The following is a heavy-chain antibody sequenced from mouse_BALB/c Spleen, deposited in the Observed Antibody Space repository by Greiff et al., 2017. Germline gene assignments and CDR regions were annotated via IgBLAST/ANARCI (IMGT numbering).Heavy chain of an antibody. Sequence: VQLQQSGGGLVQPGGSLKLSCAASGFTFSSYGMSWVRQTPDKRLELVATINSNGGSTYYPDSVKGRFTISRDNAKNTLYLQMSSLKSEDTAMYYCAREDYGPMDYWGQGTSVTVSS. J-gene: IGHJ4*01. V-gene: IGHV5-6-3*01. CDR3: AREDYGPMDY. CDR2: INSNGGST. D-gene: IGHD1-1*02. CDR1: GFTFSSYG.